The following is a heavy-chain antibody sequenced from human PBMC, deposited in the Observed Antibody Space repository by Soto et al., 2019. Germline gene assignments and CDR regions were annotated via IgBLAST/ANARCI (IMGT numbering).Heavy chain of an antibody. CDR1: GGSFSGYY. V-gene: IGHV4-34*01. D-gene: IGHD1-1*01. CDR2: INHSGST. J-gene: IGHJ6*03. Sequence: SETLSLTCAVYGGSFSGYYWSWIRQPPGKGLEWIGEINHSGSTNYNPSLKSRVTISVDTSKNLFSLRLSSVTAADTAIYYCARDPDWKNKYYMDVWGKGTTVTVSS. CDR3: ARDPDWKNKYYMDV.